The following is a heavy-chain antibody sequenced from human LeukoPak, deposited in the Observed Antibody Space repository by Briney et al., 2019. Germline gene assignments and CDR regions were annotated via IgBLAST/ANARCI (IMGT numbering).Heavy chain of an antibody. CDR3: ARGWVGSSSWYYFDY. Sequence: GGSLRLSCAASGFTFSSYWMSWVRQAPGKGLEWVANIKQDGSEKYYVDSVKGRFTISRDNAKNSLYLQMNSLRAEDTAVYYCARGWVGSSSWYYFDYWGQGTLVTVSS. CDR2: IKQDGSEK. J-gene: IGHJ4*02. CDR1: GFTFSSYW. D-gene: IGHD6-13*01. V-gene: IGHV3-7*01.